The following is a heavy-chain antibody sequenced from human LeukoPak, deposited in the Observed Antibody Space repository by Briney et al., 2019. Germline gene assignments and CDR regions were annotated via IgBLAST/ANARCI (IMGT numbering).Heavy chain of an antibody. V-gene: IGHV3-30*18. CDR1: GFTFSSYG. D-gene: IGHD5-18*01. CDR2: ISYDGSNK. J-gene: IGHJ5*02. CDR3: AKVARGYSYLNWFDP. Sequence: GRSLRLSCAASGFTFSSYGMHWVRQAPGKGLEWVALISYDGSNKYYANSVKGRFTISRDNSKNTLYLQMNSLRAEDTAVYYCAKVARGYSYLNWFDPWGQGTLVTVSS.